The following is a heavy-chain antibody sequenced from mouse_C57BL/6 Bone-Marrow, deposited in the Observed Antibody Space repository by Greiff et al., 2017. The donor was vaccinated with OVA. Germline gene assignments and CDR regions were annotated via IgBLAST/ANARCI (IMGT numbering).Heavy chain of an antibody. CDR1: GFTFSSYA. D-gene: IGHD2-4*01. J-gene: IGHJ1*03. CDR3: ARERRLRREDWYFDV. Sequence: EVNVVESGGGLVKPGGSLKLSCATSGFTFSSYAMSWVRQTPEKRLEWVATISDGGSYTYYPDTVKGRFTISRDNAKNNLYLQMSHLKSEDTAMYYCARERRLRREDWYFDVWGTGTTVTVSS. V-gene: IGHV5-4*01. CDR2: ISDGGSYT.